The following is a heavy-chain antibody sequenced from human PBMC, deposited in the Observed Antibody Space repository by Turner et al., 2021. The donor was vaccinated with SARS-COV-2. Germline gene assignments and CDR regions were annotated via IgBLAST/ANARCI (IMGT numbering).Heavy chain of an antibody. CDR3: AKAVPGSGWFDP. Sequence: QVKLQESGPGLLKPSQTLSLTCTVSGGSITSGSSFWTWIRQPAGRGLEWIGGIYTRGNTVGIPDYNPSLKSRVSISVDSSKNQFSLKLTSVTAADTAVYHCAKAVPGSGWFDPWGQGSLVAVSS. D-gene: IGHD3-10*01. J-gene: IGHJ5*02. V-gene: IGHV4-61*02. CDR1: GGSITSGSSF. CDR2: IYTRGNTVGIP.